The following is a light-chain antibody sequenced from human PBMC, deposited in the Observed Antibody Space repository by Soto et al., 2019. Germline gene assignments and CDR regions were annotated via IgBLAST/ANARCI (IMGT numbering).Light chain of an antibody. CDR2: AAS. J-gene: IGKJ1*01. Sequence: IRMTQSPSSLSASTGDRVTITCRASQGISSYLAWYQQKPGKAPKLLIYAASTLQSGVPSRFSGSGSGTDFTLTISSLQPEDVATYYCQKYDSAPQTFGQGTKVDIK. V-gene: IGKV1-27*01. CDR3: QKYDSAPQT. CDR1: QGISSY.